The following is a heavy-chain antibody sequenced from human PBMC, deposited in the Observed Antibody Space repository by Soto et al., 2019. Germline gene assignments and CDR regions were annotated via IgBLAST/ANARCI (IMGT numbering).Heavy chain of an antibody. V-gene: IGHV4-30-4*01. CDR2: IYYSGST. CDR1: GGSISSGDYY. CDR3: ARPKDPNWFDP. Sequence: SETMSLTSTVSGGSISSGDYYWSWIRQPPGKGLEWIGYIYYSGSTYYNPSLKSRVTISVDTSKNQFSLKLSSVTAADTAVYYCARPKDPNWFDPWGKGTLVTVSS. J-gene: IGHJ5*02.